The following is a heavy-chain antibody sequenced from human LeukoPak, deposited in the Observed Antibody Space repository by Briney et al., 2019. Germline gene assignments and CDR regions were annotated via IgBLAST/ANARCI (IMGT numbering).Heavy chain of an antibody. Sequence: ASVKVSCKASGHTFTGYYMHWVRQAPGQGLEWMGWIRDYNGNTNYAQRLQGRVTMTTDTSTSTAYMELRSLRSDDTAVYYCARDLAATHYYDSSTSSDYWGQGTLVTVSS. J-gene: IGHJ4*02. CDR1: GHTFTGYY. V-gene: IGHV1-18*04. D-gene: IGHD3-22*01. CDR3: ARDLAATHYYDSSTSSDY. CDR2: IRDYNGNT.